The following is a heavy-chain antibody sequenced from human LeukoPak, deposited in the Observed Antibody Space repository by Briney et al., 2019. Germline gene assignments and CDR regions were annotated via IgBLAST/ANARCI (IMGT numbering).Heavy chain of an antibody. CDR3: ARVEGDILTGYYPYYFDY. J-gene: IGHJ4*02. D-gene: IGHD3-9*01. CDR2: IYTGGST. Sequence: SETLSLTCTVSGGSISSGTDYWNWIRQQPAGKGLEWIGRIYTGGSTNYNPSLKSRVTISVDTSKNQFSLKLSSVTAADTAVYYCARVEGDILTGYYPYYFDYWGQGTLVTVSS. V-gene: IGHV4-61*02. CDR1: GGSISSGTDY.